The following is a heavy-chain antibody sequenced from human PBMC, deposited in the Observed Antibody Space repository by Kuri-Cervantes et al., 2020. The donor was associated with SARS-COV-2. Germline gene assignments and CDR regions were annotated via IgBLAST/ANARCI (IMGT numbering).Heavy chain of an antibody. CDR1: GFTFDDYG. D-gene: IGHD1-26*01. CDR3: ASGSYYTGLDY. V-gene: IGHV3-20*04. CDR2: INWNGGST. Sequence: GESLKISCAASGFTFDDYGMSWVRQAPGKGLEWVSGINWNGGSTGYADSVKGRFTISRDNSKNTLYLQMNSLRAEDTAVYYCASGSYYTGLDYWGQGTLVTVSS. J-gene: IGHJ4*02.